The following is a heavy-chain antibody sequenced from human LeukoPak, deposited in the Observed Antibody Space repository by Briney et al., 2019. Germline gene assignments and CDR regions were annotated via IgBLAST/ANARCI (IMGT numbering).Heavy chain of an antibody. V-gene: IGHV4-4*09. CDR2: IYTSGST. D-gene: IGHD2-21*02. CDR3: ARGNAGLAYCGGDCSNWFDP. J-gene: IGHJ5*02. CDR1: GGSISSYY. Sequence: PSENLSLTCTVSGGSISSYYWSWIRQPPGKGLEWIGYIYTSGSTNYNPSLKSRVTISVDTSKNQFSLKLSSVTAADTAVYYCARGNAGLAYCGGDCSNWFDPWGQGTLVTVSS.